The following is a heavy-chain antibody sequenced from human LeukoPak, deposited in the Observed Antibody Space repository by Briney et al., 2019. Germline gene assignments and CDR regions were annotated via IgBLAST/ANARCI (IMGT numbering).Heavy chain of an antibody. Sequence: PGGSLRLSCAASGFTVSSNYMSWVRQAPGKGLEWVSVIYSGGSTYYADSVKGRFTISRDNSKNALYLQMNSLRAEDTAVYYCARNRPLRAFDIWGQGTMVTVSS. CDR2: IYSGGST. CDR3: ARNRPLRAFDI. CDR1: GFTVSSNY. J-gene: IGHJ3*02. V-gene: IGHV3-53*01.